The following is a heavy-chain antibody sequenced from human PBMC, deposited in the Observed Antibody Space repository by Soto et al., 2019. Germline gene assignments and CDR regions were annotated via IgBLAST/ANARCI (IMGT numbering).Heavy chain of an antibody. Sequence: ASVKVSCKASGYTFFTYDINWVRHAPGQGLEWMGWISTYSGDTKYAQKFQGRVTMTTDTSTTTAYLELRSLRSDDTAVYYCARHDGPTTSENWFDPWGQGTLVTVSS. V-gene: IGHV1-18*01. J-gene: IGHJ5*02. D-gene: IGHD5-12*01. CDR2: ISTYSGDT. CDR3: ARHDGPTTSENWFDP. CDR1: GYTFFTYD.